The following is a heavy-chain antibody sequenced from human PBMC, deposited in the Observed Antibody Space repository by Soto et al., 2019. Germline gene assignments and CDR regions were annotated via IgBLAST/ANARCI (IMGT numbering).Heavy chain of an antibody. CDR2: IRGSDDST. Sequence: EVQLLESGGGLVQPGGSLRLSCAASGLTFSSYGMAWVRQAPGGGLEWVSAIRGSDDSTYYADSVKGRFTISRDNSKNTLYLQMNSLSSEDTAVDFCAKKDKGDTWFQFDYWGQGTLVTVSS. J-gene: IGHJ4*02. D-gene: IGHD3-10*01. CDR3: AKKDKGDTWFQFDY. CDR1: GLTFSSYG. V-gene: IGHV3-23*01.